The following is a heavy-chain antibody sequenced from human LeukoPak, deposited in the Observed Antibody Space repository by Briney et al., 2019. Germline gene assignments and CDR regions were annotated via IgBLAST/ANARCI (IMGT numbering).Heavy chain of an antibody. V-gene: IGHV1-18*01. CDR2: ISAYNGNT. D-gene: IGHD3-22*01. J-gene: IGHJ4*02. CDR1: GYTFTSYA. Sequence: GASVKVSCKASGYTFTSYAMNWVRQAPGQGLEWMGWISAYNGNTNYAQKLQGRVTMTTDTSTSTAYMELRSLRSDDTAVYYCARAAGYYDSSGYYGYWGQGTLVTVSS. CDR3: ARAAGYYDSSGYYGY.